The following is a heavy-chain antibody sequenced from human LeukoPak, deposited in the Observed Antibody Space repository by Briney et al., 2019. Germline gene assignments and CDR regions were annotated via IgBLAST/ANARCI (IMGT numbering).Heavy chain of an antibody. CDR1: GYTFTSYG. V-gene: IGHV1-18*01. D-gene: IGHD3-3*01. CDR3: ARDPYDFWSGYLGKNWFDP. CDR2: ISPYNGNT. J-gene: IGHJ5*02. Sequence: ASVKVSCKASGYTFTSYGISWVRQAPGQGLEWMGWISPYNGNTNYAQKLQGRVTMTTDTSTSTAYMELRSLRSDDTAVYYCARDPYDFWSGYLGKNWFDPWGQGTLVTVSS.